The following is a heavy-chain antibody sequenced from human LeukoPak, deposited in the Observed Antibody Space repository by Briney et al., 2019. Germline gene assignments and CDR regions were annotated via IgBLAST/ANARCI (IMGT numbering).Heavy chain of an antibody. CDR1: GGSISSYY. CDR3: ARGFYWFDP. CDR2: IFYSGST. Sequence: SETLSLTCTVSGGSISSYYWNWIRQPPGKGLEWIAYIFYSGSTTYNPSLKSRVTISLDTSKNQLSLKLRSVTAADTAVYYCARGFYWFDPWGQGTQVTVSS. J-gene: IGHJ5*02. V-gene: IGHV4-59*01.